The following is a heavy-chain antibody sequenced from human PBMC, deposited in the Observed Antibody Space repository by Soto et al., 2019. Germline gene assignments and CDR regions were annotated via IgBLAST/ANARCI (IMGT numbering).Heavy chain of an antibody. CDR3: ARSQATTNYAF. CDR2: INPNSGGT. V-gene: IGHV1-2*04. J-gene: IGHJ4*02. CDR1: RYTYNGRY. D-gene: IGHD5-12*01. Sequence: ASAKPSSKDPRYTYNGRYMHSVQQDPGQGLEWMGWINPNSGGTNYAQKFQGWVTMTRDTSISTAYMELSRLRSDDMAVYDCARSQATTNYAFWGQGTLVTGSS.